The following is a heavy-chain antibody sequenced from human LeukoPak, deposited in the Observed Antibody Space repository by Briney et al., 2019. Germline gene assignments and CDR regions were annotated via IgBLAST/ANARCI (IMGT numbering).Heavy chain of an antibody. CDR2: IYHSGST. D-gene: IGHD6-19*01. CDR3: ARSGAVAYYYYYMDV. CDR1: GGSISSSNW. J-gene: IGHJ6*03. V-gene: IGHV4-4*02. Sequence: PSETLSLTCAVSGGSISSSNWWSWVRQPPGKGLEWVGEIYHSGSTNYNPSLKSRVTISVDKSKNQFSLKLSSVTAADTAVYYCARSGAVAYYYYYMDVWGKGTTVTVSS.